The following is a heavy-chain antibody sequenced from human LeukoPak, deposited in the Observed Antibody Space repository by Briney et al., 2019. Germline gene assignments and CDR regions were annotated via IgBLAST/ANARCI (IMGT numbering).Heavy chain of an antibody. Sequence: GGSLRLSCAASGFTFSSYAVSWVRQAPGKGLEWVSAISGSGGSTYYADSVKGRFTISRDNSKNTLYLQMNSLRAEDTAVYYCAIRITIFGVVDYWGQGTLVTVSS. V-gene: IGHV3-23*01. CDR1: GFTFSSYA. CDR2: ISGSGGST. CDR3: AIRITIFGVVDY. J-gene: IGHJ4*02. D-gene: IGHD3-3*01.